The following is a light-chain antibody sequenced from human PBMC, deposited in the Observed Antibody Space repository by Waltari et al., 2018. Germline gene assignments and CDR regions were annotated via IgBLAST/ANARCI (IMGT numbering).Light chain of an antibody. CDR1: QSLTKVY. CDR2: GAS. Sequence: RASQSLTKVYLAWYQHKPCRAPRLLSYGASSRAAGIPDRFSGSGSATDFTLTISRLEPEDFAVYYCQQYGSSVLYTFGQGTKLEIK. J-gene: IGKJ2*01. V-gene: IGKV3-20*01. CDR3: QQYGSSVLYT.